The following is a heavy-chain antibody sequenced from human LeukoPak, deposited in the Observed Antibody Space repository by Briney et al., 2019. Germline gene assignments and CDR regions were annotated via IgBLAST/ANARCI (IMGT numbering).Heavy chain of an antibody. Sequence: GGSLRLSCAASGFTFSSYSMNWIRQAPGKGLEWISYISDSSYTIRTADSVKGRFITSRDNAKNSLYLQMDSLRAEDTAMYYCALRWTGFLDYWGQGTLVTVSS. CDR3: ALRWTGFLDY. V-gene: IGHV3-48*01. CDR1: GFTFSSYS. CDR2: ISDSSYTI. J-gene: IGHJ4*02. D-gene: IGHD3/OR15-3a*01.